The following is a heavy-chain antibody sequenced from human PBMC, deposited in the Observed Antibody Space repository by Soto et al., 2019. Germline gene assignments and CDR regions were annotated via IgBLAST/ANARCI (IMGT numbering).Heavy chain of an antibody. J-gene: IGHJ3*02. CDR3: ARPYSGYDYDAFDI. CDR2: ISYDGSNK. V-gene: IGHV3-30-3*01. Sequence: QVQLVESGGGVVQPGRSLRLSCAASGFTFSSYAMHWVRQAPGKGLEWVAVISYDGSNKYYADSVKGRFTISRDNSKDTVYLQMNSLRAEDTAVYYCARPYSGYDYDAFDIWGQGTMVTVSS. CDR1: GFTFSSYA. D-gene: IGHD5-12*01.